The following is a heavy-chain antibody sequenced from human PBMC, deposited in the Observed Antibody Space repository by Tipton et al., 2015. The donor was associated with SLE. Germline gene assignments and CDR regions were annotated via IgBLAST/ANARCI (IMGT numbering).Heavy chain of an antibody. CDR3: ASDPAVWFKEFLGQHGLDV. CDR1: EFTFDSFA. Sequence: SLRLSCVASEFTFDSFAMSWVRQAPGKGLEWVSAISGPGGGTFYADSVKGRFTVFRDNPRNTLYLQMNSLTAEDTAVYFCASDPAVWFKEFLGQHGLDVWGQGTTVTVS. V-gene: IGHV3-23*01. D-gene: IGHD3-10*01. J-gene: IGHJ6*02. CDR2: ISGPGGGT.